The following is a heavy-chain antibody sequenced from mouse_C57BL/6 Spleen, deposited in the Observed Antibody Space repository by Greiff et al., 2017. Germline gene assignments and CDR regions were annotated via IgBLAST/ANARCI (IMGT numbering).Heavy chain of an antibody. J-gene: IGHJ4*01. CDR3: ARSQGDDYYGSSYGVYYAMDY. V-gene: IGHV1-53*01. D-gene: IGHD1-1*01. CDR2: INPSNGGT. Sequence: VQLQQPGTELVKPGASVKLSCKASGYTFTSYWMHWVKQRPGQGLEWIGNINPSNGGTNSNEKFKSKATLTVDKSSSTAYMQLSSLTSEDSAVYYCARSQGDDYYGSSYGVYYAMDYWGQGTSVTVAS. CDR1: GYTFTSYW.